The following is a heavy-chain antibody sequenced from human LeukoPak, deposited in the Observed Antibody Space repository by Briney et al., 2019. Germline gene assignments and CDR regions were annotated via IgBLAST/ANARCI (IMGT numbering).Heavy chain of an antibody. CDR1: GFTFSSYS. CDR2: ISSSSSYI. Sequence: GGSLRLSCAASGFTFSSYSMNWVRQAPGKGLEWVSSISSSSSYIYYADSVKGRFTISRDNAKDSLYLQMNSLRAEDTAVYYCAGLAVAGTRGEFDYWGQGTLVTVSS. J-gene: IGHJ4*02. V-gene: IGHV3-21*01. CDR3: AGLAVAGTRGEFDY. D-gene: IGHD6-19*01.